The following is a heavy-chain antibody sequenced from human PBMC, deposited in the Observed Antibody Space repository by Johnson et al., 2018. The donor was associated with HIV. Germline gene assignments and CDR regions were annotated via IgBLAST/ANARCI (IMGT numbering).Heavy chain of an antibody. V-gene: IGHV3-30-3*01. CDR1: GFTFSSYA. Sequence: QVQLVESGGGVVQPGRSPRLSCAASGFTFSSYAMHWVRQAPGKGLEWVAVISYDGSNKYYADSVKGRFTISRDNSKNTLYLQMNSLRAEDTAVYYCARDATYYYDSSGYHDAFDIWGQGTMVTVSS. D-gene: IGHD3-22*01. CDR2: ISYDGSNK. CDR3: ARDATYYYDSSGYHDAFDI. J-gene: IGHJ3*02.